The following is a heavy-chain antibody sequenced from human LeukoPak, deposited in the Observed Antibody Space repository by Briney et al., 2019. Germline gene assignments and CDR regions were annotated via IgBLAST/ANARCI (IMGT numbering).Heavy chain of an antibody. D-gene: IGHD4-17*01. CDR3: ARPTVTTGHWFDP. CDR1: GYTFTGYY. CDR2: INPNSGGT. V-gene: IGHV1-2*02. J-gene: IGHJ5*02. Sequence: GASVKVSCKASGYTFTGYYMHWVRQAPGQGLEWMGWINPNSGGTNYAQKFQGRVTMTRDTSISTAYMELSRLRSDDTAVYYCARPTVTTGHWFDPWRQGNLVTVSS.